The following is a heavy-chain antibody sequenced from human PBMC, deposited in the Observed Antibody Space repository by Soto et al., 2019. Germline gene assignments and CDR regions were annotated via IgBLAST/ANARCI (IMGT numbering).Heavy chain of an antibody. Sequence: QVQLVESGGGLVTPGGSLRLSCAASGFTFSDYYMSWIRQAPGKGLEWVSYISSSGSTIYYADSVKGRFTISRDNAKNSLYLQMNSLRAEDTAVYYCARDLHGSGRIAYYYYYYYMDVWGKGTTVTVSS. CDR3: ARDLHGSGRIAYYYYYYYMDV. J-gene: IGHJ6*03. D-gene: IGHD3-10*01. CDR2: ISSSGSTI. CDR1: GFTFSDYY. V-gene: IGHV3-11*01.